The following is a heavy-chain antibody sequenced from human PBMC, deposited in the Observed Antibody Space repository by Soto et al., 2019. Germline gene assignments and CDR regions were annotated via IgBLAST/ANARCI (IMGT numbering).Heavy chain of an antibody. CDR1: GGSFSDNY. CDR2: INHSGST. D-gene: IGHD3-16*01. CDR3: ARGRGEIQGP. V-gene: IGHV4-34*01. J-gene: IGHJ5*02. Sequence: LSLTCAVYGGSFSDNYWSWIRQPPGKGLEWLGEINHSGSTNHNPSLKSRVTILADTSKKQFSLKLSSVTAADTAVYYCARGRGEIQGPWGQGTLVTVS.